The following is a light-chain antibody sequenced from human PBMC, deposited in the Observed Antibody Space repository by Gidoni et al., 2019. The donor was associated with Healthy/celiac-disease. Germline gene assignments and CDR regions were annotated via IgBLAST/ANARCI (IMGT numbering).Light chain of an antibody. CDR2: GAS. Sequence: EIVMTQSPATLSLSPGERATRSCRASQSVRSNLSWYQQKPGQAPSLLIYGASTRATGIPARFSGSGSGTEFTLPISSLQSEDFAVYSCQQYNNWPPWTFGQGTKVEIK. J-gene: IGKJ1*01. V-gene: IGKV3-15*01. CDR3: QQYNNWPPWT. CDR1: QSVRSN.